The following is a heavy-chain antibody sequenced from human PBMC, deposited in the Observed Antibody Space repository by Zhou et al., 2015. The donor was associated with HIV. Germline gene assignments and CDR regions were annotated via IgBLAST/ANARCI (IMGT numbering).Heavy chain of an antibody. Sequence: QVQLVQSGAEVKKPGSSVKVSCKASGGTFSSYAISWVRQAPGQGLEWMGGIIPIFGTANYAQKFQGRVTITADESTSTAYMELSSLRSEDTAVYYCARDLLPGIAAAGTGPVVYWGQGTLVTVSS. CDR1: GGTFSSYA. D-gene: IGHD6-13*01. J-gene: IGHJ4*02. V-gene: IGHV1-69*01. CDR3: ARDLLPGIAAAGTGPVVY. CDR2: IIPIFGTA.